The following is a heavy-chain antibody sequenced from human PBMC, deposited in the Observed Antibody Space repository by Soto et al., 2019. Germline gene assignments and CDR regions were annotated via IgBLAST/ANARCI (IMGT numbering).Heavy chain of an antibody. CDR2: IYPGDSDT. D-gene: IGHD6-13*01. CDR3: ARWSAAGTHYYYYGMDV. Sequence: GESLKISCKGYGYSFTSYWIGWVRQMPGKGLEWMGIIYPGDSDTRYSPSFQGQVTISADKSISTAYLQWSSLKASDTAMYYCARWSAAGTHYYYYGMDVWGQGTTVTVSS. V-gene: IGHV5-51*03. J-gene: IGHJ6*02. CDR1: GYSFTSYW.